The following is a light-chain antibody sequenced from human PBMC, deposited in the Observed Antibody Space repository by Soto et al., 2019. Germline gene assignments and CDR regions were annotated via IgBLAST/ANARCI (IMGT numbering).Light chain of an antibody. Sequence: NFMLTQPHSVSESPGKTLSISCTRSSGSIANNYVQWYQQRPGSAPTTVIYENNQRLSGVPDRFSGSTDGSSNSASLTISGLQTEDEADYYCQSFDINNVVFGGGTKLTVL. CDR3: QSFDINNVV. CDR1: SGSIANNY. V-gene: IGLV6-57*04. J-gene: IGLJ2*01. CDR2: ENN.